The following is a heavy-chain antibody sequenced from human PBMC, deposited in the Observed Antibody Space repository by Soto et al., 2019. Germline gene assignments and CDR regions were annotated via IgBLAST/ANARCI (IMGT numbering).Heavy chain of an antibody. D-gene: IGHD3-10*01. J-gene: IGHJ4*02. CDR3: ASLFVGDTMVRGGSVWYFDY. Sequence: SETLSLTCAVSGGSISSGGYSWSWIRQPPGKGLEWIGYIYHSGSTYYNPSLKSRVTISVDRSKNQFSLKLSSVTAADTAVYYCASLFVGDTMVRGGSVWYFDYWGKGTLVTVSS. V-gene: IGHV4-30-2*01. CDR2: IYHSGST. CDR1: GGSISSGGYS.